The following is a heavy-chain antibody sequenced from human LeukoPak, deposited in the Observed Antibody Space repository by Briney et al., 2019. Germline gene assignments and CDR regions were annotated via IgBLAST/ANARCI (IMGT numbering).Heavy chain of an antibody. D-gene: IGHD5-18*01. CDR1: GGSISISNYL. J-gene: IGHJ4*02. V-gene: IGHV4-39*07. CDR2: IHYSGST. CDR3: ARGFGYSFGYIGY. Sequence: SETLSLTCTVSGGSISISNYLWGWIRQPPGKGLEWIGSIHYSGSTYYNPSLKSRVTTSVDTSKNQFSLKLSSVTAADTAVYYCARGFGYSFGYIGYWGQGTLVTVSS.